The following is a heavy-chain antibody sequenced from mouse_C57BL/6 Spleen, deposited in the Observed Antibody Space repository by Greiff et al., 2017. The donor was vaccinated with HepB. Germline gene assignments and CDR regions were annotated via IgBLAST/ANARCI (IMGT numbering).Heavy chain of an antibody. CDR1: GYSFTGYY. V-gene: IGHV1-42*01. CDR3: ARGRDDYDYAMDY. D-gene: IGHD2-4*01. J-gene: IGHJ4*01. CDR2: INPSTGGT. Sequence: VQLKESGPELVKPGASVKISCKASGYSFTGYYMNWVKQSPEKSLEWIGEINPSTGGTTYNQKFKAKATLTVDKSSSTAYMQLKSLTSEDSAVYYCARGRDDYDYAMDYWGQGTSVTVSS.